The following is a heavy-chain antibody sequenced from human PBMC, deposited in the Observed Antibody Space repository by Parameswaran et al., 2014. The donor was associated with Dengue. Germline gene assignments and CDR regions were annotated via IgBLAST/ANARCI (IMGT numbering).Heavy chain of an antibody. J-gene: IGHJ4*02. CDR2: INPSGGST. V-gene: IGHV1-46*01. CDR3: ARDSSGQFGVYDY. D-gene: IGHD3-16*01. Sequence: WVRQAPGQGLEWMGIINPSGGSTSYAQKFQGRVTMTRDTSTSTVYMELSSLRSEDTAVYYCARDSSGQFGVYDYWGQGTLVTVSS.